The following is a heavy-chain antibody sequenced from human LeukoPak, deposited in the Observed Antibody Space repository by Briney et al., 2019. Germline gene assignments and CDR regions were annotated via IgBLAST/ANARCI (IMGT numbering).Heavy chain of an antibody. CDR2: MYLSRTT. CDR3: AGLVGRYSSGLYYYYFDY. J-gene: IGHJ4*02. D-gene: IGHD3-22*01. Sequence: SETLSLTCTVSGDSINSLDLWSWVRQPPGKGLEWIGEMYLSRTTHSNPSVKSRVTISIDKSKNQFFLNLSSVTAADTAVYYCAGLVGRYSSGLYYYYFDYWGQGTLVTVSS. CDR1: GDSINSLDL. V-gene: IGHV4-4*02.